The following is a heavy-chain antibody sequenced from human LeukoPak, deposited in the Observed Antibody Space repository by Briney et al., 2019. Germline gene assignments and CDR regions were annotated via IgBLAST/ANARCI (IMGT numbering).Heavy chain of an antibody. Sequence: SETLSLTCAVYGGSFSGYYWSWIRQPPGKGLEWIGEINHSGSTNYNPSLKSRVTISVDTSKNQFSLKLSSVTAADTAVYYCARLQIGGSYYFDYWGQGTLVTVSS. CDR2: INHSGST. CDR1: GGSFSGYY. CDR3: ARLQIGGSYYFDY. D-gene: IGHD3-16*01. J-gene: IGHJ4*02. V-gene: IGHV4-34*01.